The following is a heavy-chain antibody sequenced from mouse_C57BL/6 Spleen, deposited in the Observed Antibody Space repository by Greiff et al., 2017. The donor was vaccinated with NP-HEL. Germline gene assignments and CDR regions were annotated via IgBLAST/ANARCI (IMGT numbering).Heavy chain of an antibody. CDR1: GYTFTSYW. V-gene: IGHV1-52*01. CDR2: IDPSVSET. CDR3: ARGGNGYLFAY. Sequence: VQLQQPGAELVRPGSSVKLSCKASGYTFTSYWMHWVKQRPIQGLEWIGNIDPSVSETHYNQKFKDKATLTVDKSSSTAYMQLSSLTSEDSAVYYCARGGNGYLFAYWGQGTLVTVSA. D-gene: IGHD2-2*01. J-gene: IGHJ3*01.